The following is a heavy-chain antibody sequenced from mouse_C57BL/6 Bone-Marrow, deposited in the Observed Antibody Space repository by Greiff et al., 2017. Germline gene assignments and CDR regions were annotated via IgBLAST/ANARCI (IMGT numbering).Heavy chain of an antibody. J-gene: IGHJ3*01. CDR1: GFTFTDYY. Sequence: EVQGVESGGGLVQPGGSLSLSCAASGFTFTDYYMSWVRQPPGKALEWLGFIRNKANGYTTEYSASVKGRFTISRDNSQSILYLQMNALRAEDSATYYCARYPYGSEGFAYWGQGTLVTVSA. D-gene: IGHD1-1*01. CDR2: IRNKANGYTT. CDR3: ARYPYGSEGFAY. V-gene: IGHV7-3*01.